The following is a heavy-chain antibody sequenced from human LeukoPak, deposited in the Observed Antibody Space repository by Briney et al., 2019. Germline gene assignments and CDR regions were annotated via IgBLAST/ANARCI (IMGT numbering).Heavy chain of an antibody. CDR2: IYDSGST. D-gene: IGHD6-13*01. Sequence: SETLSLTCTVSGGPISSYYWSWIRQPPGKGLEWIGYIYDSGSTNYNPSLKSRVAISVDTSKNQFSLELRSVTAADTAVYYCARTYSSSWYSAFDIWGQGTMVTVSS. J-gene: IGHJ3*02. V-gene: IGHV4-59*08. CDR1: GGPISSYY. CDR3: ARTYSSSWYSAFDI.